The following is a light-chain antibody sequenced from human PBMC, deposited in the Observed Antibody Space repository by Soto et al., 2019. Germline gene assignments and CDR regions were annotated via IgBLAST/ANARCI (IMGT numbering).Light chain of an antibody. Sequence: QSVLTQPASVSGSPGQSITISCTGTSSDVGSYNLVSWYQQHPGKAPKLMIYEGNKRPSGVSNRFSGSKSGNTASLTISGLQAEDEADYYCCSYAGSSIVVFGGGTKLTVL. CDR2: EGN. V-gene: IGLV2-23*01. CDR1: SSDVGSYNL. CDR3: CSYAGSSIVV. J-gene: IGLJ2*01.